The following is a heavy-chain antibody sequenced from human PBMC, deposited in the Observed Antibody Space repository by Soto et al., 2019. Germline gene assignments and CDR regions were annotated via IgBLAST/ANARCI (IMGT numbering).Heavy chain of an antibody. V-gene: IGHV3-30*18. J-gene: IGHJ6*02. CDR2: ISYDGSNK. Sequence: QVQLVESGGGVVQPGRSLRLSCAASGFTFSSYGMHWVRQAPGKGLEWVAVISYDGSNKYYADSVKGRFTISRDNSKNTRYLQMNSLRAEDTAVYYCAKAYGDYVYYYYGMDVWGQGTTVTVSS. CDR1: GFTFSSYG. D-gene: IGHD4-17*01. CDR3: AKAYGDYVYYYYGMDV.